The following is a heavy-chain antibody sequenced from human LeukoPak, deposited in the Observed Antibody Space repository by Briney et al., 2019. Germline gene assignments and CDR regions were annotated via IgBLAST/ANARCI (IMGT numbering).Heavy chain of an antibody. D-gene: IGHD5-24*01. CDR1: GLTFSRYG. V-gene: IGHV3-30*18. CDR2: ISYDGSNK. CDR3: AKDLGRWIQLRGPDY. Sequence: GGSLRLSCAASGLTFSRYGMHWVRQAPGKGLEWVAVISYDGSNKYYADSVKGRFTISRDNSKNTLYLQMNSLRAEDTAVYYCAKDLGRWIQLRGPDYWGQGTLVTVSS. J-gene: IGHJ4*02.